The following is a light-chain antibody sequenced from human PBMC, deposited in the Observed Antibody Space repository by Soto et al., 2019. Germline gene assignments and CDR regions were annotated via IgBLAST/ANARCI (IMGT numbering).Light chain of an antibody. V-gene: IGKV1-5*03. CDR3: QHYNSYPEA. J-gene: IGKJ1*01. CDR1: QTISSW. Sequence: DIQMTQSPSTLSGSVGDRVTITCRASQTISSWLAWYKPKPGKDPKLLIYKASTLKSGVQSRFSARLSGTEFTLPISSLQPDDLATYYCQHYNSYPEAFVQGTKVDIK. CDR2: KAS.